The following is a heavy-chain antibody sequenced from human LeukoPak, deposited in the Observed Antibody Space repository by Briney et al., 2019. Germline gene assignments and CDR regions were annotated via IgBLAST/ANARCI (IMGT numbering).Heavy chain of an antibody. D-gene: IGHD3-22*01. CDR3: AKVGIRISLIVVVFTTADDWYFDL. CDR2: ISGSGGST. J-gene: IGHJ2*01. V-gene: IGHV3-23*01. CDR1: GFTFSNYA. Sequence: GGSLRPSCAASGFTFSNYAMSWVRQAPGKGLEWVSGISGSGGSTYYADSVKGRLTISRDNSKNTLYLQMDSLGAEDTAVYYCAKVGIRISLIVVVFTTADDWYFDLWGRGTLVTVSS.